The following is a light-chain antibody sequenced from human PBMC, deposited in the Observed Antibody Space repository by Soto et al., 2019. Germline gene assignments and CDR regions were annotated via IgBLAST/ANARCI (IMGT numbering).Light chain of an antibody. J-gene: IGLJ1*01. V-gene: IGLV2-18*01. CDR1: STDFVSYNR. CDR2: EVS. CDR3: SLYTSENAYV. Sequence: ALTDPPSVSGSPGHSVTISFTGTSTDFVSYNRVSWYQQPPGTAPKLMIYEVSKRPSGVPDRFSGSKSGNTASLTISGLQAADEADYYCSLYTSENAYVFGTGTKV.